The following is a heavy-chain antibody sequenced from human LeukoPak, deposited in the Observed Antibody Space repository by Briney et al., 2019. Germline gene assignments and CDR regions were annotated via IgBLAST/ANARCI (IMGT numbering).Heavy chain of an antibody. J-gene: IGHJ4*02. V-gene: IGHV3-23*01. CDR2: ISGSGGST. Sequence: PGGSLRLSCAASGFTFSSYAMSWVRQAPGKGLEWVSAISGSGGSTYYADSVKGRFTISRDNSKNTLYLQMNSLRAEDTAVYYCAKAPITIFGVVISYYFDYWGQGTLFTVSS. D-gene: IGHD3-3*01. CDR3: AKAPITIFGVVISYYFDY. CDR1: GFTFSSYA.